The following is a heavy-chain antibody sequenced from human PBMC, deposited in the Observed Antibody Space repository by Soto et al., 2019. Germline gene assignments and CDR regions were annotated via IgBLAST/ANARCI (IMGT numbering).Heavy chain of an antibody. V-gene: IGHV4-4*07. J-gene: IGHJ4*02. D-gene: IGHD6-6*01. CDR3: ARLHSRSSDYFDY. CDR2: INNSGSP. CDR1: VDSLSTYY. Sequence: SETLSLTCTVSVDSLSTYYWNWIRQSAGKGLEWIGRINNSGSPNYNPSLKSRVAMSLDTSKNQFSLNLSSLTAADTAVYYCARLHSRSSDYFDYWGQGALVTVSS.